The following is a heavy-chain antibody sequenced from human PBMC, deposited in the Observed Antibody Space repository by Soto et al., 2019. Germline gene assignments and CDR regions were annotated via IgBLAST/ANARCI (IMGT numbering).Heavy chain of an antibody. D-gene: IGHD3-22*01. V-gene: IGHV2-5*01. CDR3: ARRSSGYYYFDY. CDR1: GFSLSTSGVG. J-gene: IGHJ4*02. Sequence: QITLKESGPTLVKPTQTLTLTCTFSGFSLSTSGVGVGWIRQPPGKALEWLALIYWNDDKRYSPSLKSRLTITKDTSKNQVVLTMTNMDPVETATYYCARRSSGYYYFDYWGQGTLVTVSS. CDR2: IYWNDDK.